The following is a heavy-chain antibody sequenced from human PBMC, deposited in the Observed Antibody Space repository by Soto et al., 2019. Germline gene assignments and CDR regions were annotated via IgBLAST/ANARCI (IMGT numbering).Heavy chain of an antibody. D-gene: IGHD3-10*01. CDR3: VRNWRYYGGDYYYGMDA. J-gene: IGHJ6*02. CDR2: IYWDDDE. V-gene: IGHV2-5*02. Sequence: ITLKESGPTLVKPTQTLTLTCTFSGFSLNTGGVGVGWVRQPRGKAMEWLALIYWDDDERYRPSLRSRLNTTKDTINNQVVLTMTTMDPEDIATYYCVRNWRYYGGDYYYGMDAWGQGTTVTVSS. CDR1: GFSLNTGGVG.